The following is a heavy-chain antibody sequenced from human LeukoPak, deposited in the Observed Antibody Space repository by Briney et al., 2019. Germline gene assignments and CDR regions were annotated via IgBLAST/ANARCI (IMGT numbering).Heavy chain of an antibody. CDR1: GYSISSGYY. D-gene: IGHD3-10*01. Sequence: PSETLSLTCAVSGYSISSGYYWGWIRQPPGEVRQWIGSIYHSGGTSYNSALRSLVPISVDTSTNHFHLKLSSAAAADTAQHDSARHGGSGSYVDYWGQGTLVTVSS. CDR2: IYHSGGT. J-gene: IGHJ4*02. CDR3: ARHGGSGSYVDY. V-gene: IGHV4-38-2*01.